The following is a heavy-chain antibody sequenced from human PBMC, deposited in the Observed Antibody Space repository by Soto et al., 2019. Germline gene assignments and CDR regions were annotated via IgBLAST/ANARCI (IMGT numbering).Heavy chain of an antibody. CDR3: ASQYCGGDCYSFYYFDY. CDR2: IYYSGST. J-gene: IGHJ4*02. D-gene: IGHD2-21*01. CDR1: GGSISSSSYY. Sequence: SETLSLTCTVSGGSISSSSYYWGWIRQPPGKGLEWIGSIYYSGSTYYNPSLKSRVTISVDTSKNQFSLKLSSVTAADTAVYYCASQYCGGDCYSFYYFDYWGQGALVTVS. V-gene: IGHV4-39*01.